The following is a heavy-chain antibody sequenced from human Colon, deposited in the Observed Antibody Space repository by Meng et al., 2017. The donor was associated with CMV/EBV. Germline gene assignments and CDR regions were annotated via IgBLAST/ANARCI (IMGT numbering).Heavy chain of an antibody. V-gene: IGHV1-18*04. J-gene: IGHJ4*02. CDR2: INSFNGHT. D-gene: IGHD3-10*01. CDR3: ARGLSMVRGVDFDY. CDR1: GFAVTSYG. Sequence: ASVQVSCKTSGFAVTSYGISCVRQAPGQGLEYMGWINSFNGHTIYAQKFQGRVTVTTDASTSTIYMELRGLRGDDTATYFCARGLSMVRGVDFDYWGQGTLVTVSS.